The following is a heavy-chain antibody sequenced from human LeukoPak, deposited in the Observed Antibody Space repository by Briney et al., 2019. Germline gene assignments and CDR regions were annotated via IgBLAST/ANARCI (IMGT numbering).Heavy chain of an antibody. J-gene: IGHJ5*02. CDR1: GDSISSSDFY. CDR2: INYSGRT. V-gene: IGHV4-39*01. CDR3: ARRRKDLNWFDP. Sequence: SETLSLTCTVSGDSISSSDFYWGWIRRPPGKGLEWIALINYSGRTFYNPSLESRVTISVDMSKNQFSLRLNSVTAADTAVYYCARRRKDLNWFDPWGQGTLVTVSS.